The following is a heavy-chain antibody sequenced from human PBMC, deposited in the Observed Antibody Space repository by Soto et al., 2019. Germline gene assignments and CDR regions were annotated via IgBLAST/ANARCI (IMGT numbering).Heavy chain of an antibody. V-gene: IGHV4-34*01. CDR1: GGSFSGYY. J-gene: IGHJ4*02. CDR3: AHTSGYESRLFDY. CDR2: INHSGST. Sequence: PSETLSLTCAVYGGSFSGYYWSWIRQPPGKGLEWIGEINHSGSTNYNPSLKSRVTISVDTSKNQFSLKLSSVTAADTAVYYCAHTSGYESRLFDYLGQGNLVTAPQ. D-gene: IGHD5-12*01.